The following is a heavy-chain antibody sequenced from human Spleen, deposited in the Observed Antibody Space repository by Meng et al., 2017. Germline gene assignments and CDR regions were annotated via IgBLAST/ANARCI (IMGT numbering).Heavy chain of an antibody. D-gene: IGHD2-15*01. V-gene: IGHV3-33*01. CDR2: IWYDGSNE. Sequence: LSLTCAASGFTFSNYAMDWVRQAPGKGLEWVAHIWYDGSNEYYADSVKGRFTISRDNSKNTLYLQMNSLRAEDTAVYYCARVIKYCSGGSCYFFGWYFDLWGRGTLVTVSS. J-gene: IGHJ2*01. CDR3: ARVIKYCSGGSCYFFGWYFDL. CDR1: GFTFSNYA.